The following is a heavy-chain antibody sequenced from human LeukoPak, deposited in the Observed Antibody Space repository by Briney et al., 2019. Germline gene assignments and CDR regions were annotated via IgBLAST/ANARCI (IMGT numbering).Heavy chain of an antibody. CDR2: IWYDGSNK. CDR3: AKPQGILGAFDI. J-gene: IGHJ3*02. V-gene: IGHV3-33*06. Sequence: PGRSLRLSCAASGFTFSSYGMHWVRQAPGKGLEWVAVIWYDGSNKYYADSVKGRFTISRDNSKNTLYLQMNSLRAEDTAVYYCAKPQGILGAFDIWGQGTMVTVSS. D-gene: IGHD2-21*01. CDR1: GFTFSSYG.